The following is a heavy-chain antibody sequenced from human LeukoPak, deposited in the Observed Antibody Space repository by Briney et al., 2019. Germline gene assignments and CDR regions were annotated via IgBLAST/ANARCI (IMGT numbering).Heavy chain of an antibody. V-gene: IGHV3-9*01. Sequence: PGGSLRLSCAASGFTFDDYAMHWVRQAPGEGLEWVSGISWNSGSIGYADSVKGRFTISRDNARNSLYLQMNSLRAEDTALYYCAKDKNPSGYSSSIDYWGQGTLVTVSS. CDR3: AKDKNPSGYSSSIDY. CDR1: GFTFDDYA. D-gene: IGHD6-13*01. J-gene: IGHJ4*02. CDR2: ISWNSGSI.